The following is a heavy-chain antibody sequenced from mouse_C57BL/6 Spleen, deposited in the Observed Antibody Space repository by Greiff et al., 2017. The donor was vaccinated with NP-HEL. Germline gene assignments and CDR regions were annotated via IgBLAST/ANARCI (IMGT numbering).Heavy chain of an antibody. Sequence: VQLQESGAELAKPGASVKLSCKASGYTFTSYWMHWVKQRPGQGLEWIGYINPSSGYTKYNQKFKDKATLTADKSSSTAYMQLSSLTYEDSAVYYCAHITTVVADAMDYWGQGTSVTVSS. CDR1: GYTFTSYW. CDR3: AHITTVVADAMDY. V-gene: IGHV1-7*01. J-gene: IGHJ4*01. CDR2: INPSSGYT. D-gene: IGHD1-1*01.